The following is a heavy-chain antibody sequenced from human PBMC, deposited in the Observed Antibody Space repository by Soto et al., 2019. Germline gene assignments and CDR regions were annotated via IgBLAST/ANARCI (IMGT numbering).Heavy chain of an antibody. V-gene: IGHV1-8*01. CDR2: MNPKSGNT. CDR3: ARGPYYYYYMDV. Sequence: ASVKVSCKASGYTFTTYDINWVRQATGQGLERMGRMNPKSGNTDYAQKFQGRVTMTRNTSISTAYMEVSSLRSEDTAVYYCARGPYYYYYMDVWGKGTTVTVSS. J-gene: IGHJ6*03. CDR1: GYTFTTYD.